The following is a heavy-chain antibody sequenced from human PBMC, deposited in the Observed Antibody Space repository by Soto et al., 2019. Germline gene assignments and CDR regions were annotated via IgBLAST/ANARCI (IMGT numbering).Heavy chain of an antibody. CDR1: GFTFDDYA. V-gene: IGHV3-9*01. CDR3: AKDYDSYYYYGMDV. CDR2: ISWNSGSI. J-gene: IGHJ6*02. D-gene: IGHD2-2*01. Sequence: GGSLRLSCAVSGFTFDDYAMHWVRQAPGKGLEWVSGISWNSGSIGYADSVKGRFTISRDNAKNSLYLQMNSLRAEDTALYYCAKDYDSYYYYGMDVWGQGTTVTVSS.